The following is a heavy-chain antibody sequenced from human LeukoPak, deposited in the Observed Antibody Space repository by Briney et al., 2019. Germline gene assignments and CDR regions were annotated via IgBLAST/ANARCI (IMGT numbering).Heavy chain of an antibody. Sequence: PGGSLRLSCAASGFTFSGSAMHWVRQASGKGLEWVGRIRSKANSYATAYAASVEGRFTISRDDSKNTAYLQMNSLKTEDTAVYCCTRTRDGYNAWIFDYWGQGTLVTVSS. CDR1: GFTFSGSA. J-gene: IGHJ4*02. CDR2: IRSKANSYAT. CDR3: TRTRDGYNAWIFDY. V-gene: IGHV3-73*01. D-gene: IGHD5-24*01.